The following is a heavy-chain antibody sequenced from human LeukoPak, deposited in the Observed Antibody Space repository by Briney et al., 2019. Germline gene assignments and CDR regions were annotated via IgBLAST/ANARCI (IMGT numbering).Heavy chain of an antibody. D-gene: IGHD3-22*01. V-gene: IGHV4-34*01. CDR2: INHSGST. J-gene: IGHJ4*02. CDR3: ARHGYDSSGQFDY. Sequence: SETLSLTCAVYGGSFSGYYWSWIRQPPGKGLEWIGEINHSGSTNYNPSLKSRVTISVDTSKNQFSLKLSSVTAADTAVYYCARHGYDSSGQFDYWGQGTLVTVSS. CDR1: GGSFSGYY.